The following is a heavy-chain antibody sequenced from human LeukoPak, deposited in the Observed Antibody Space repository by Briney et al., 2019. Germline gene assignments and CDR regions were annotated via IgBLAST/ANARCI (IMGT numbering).Heavy chain of an antibody. CDR3: AKDGRGYCSGGRCHFYYFDY. V-gene: IGHV3-33*06. CDR1: GFTFSSYG. J-gene: IGHJ4*02. D-gene: IGHD2-15*01. CDR2: IWYDGSSK. Sequence: GRSLRLSCAASGFTFSSYGMHWVRQAPGKGLEWVALIWYDGSSKHYADSVRGRFTISRDNSKNTLYLQMNSLRAEDTAVYYCAKDGRGYCSGGRCHFYYFDYWGQGTLVTVSS.